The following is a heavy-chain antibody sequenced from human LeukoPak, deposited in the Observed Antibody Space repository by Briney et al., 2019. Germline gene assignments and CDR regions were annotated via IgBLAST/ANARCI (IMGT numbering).Heavy chain of an antibody. CDR2: IYYSRST. V-gene: IGHV4-59*01. Sequence: SETLSLTCTVSGGSISSYYWSWIRQPPGKGLEWIGDIYYSRSTNYNPSLKSRVTISVDTSKNQFSLKLSSVTAADTAVYYCAASYGSGSYYPIHDYWGQGTLVTVSS. D-gene: IGHD3-10*01. J-gene: IGHJ4*02. CDR3: AASYGSGSYYPIHDY. CDR1: GGSISSYY.